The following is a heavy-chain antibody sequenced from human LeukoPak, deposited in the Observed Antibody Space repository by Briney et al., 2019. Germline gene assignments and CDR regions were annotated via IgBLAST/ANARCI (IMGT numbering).Heavy chain of an antibody. CDR3: ANSERSNWNYYFDY. CDR2: ISGGGSS. D-gene: IGHD1-1*01. V-gene: IGHV3-23*01. J-gene: IGHJ4*02. CDR1: GFTFSSYA. Sequence: PGGSLRLSCAASGFTFSSYAMTWVRQAPGKGLEWVTTISGGGSSYYADSVKGRFTISRDNSKNTLSLQVNSLRAEDTAVYYCANSERSNWNYYFDYWGQGTLVTVSS.